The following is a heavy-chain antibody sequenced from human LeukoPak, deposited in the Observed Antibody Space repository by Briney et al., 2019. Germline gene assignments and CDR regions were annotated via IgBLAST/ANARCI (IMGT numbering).Heavy chain of an antibody. CDR3: AREGGGLVVVPAASNYFDY. J-gene: IGHJ4*02. D-gene: IGHD2-2*01. CDR2: ISSSGSTI. V-gene: IGHV3-48*04. Sequence: PGGSLRLSCAASGFTFNNYRMNWVRQAPGKGLEWVSFISSSGSTIYYADSVKGRFTISRDNTKNTLYLQMNSLRAEDTAVYYCAREGGGLVVVPAASNYFDYWGQGTLVTVSS. CDR1: GFTFNNYR.